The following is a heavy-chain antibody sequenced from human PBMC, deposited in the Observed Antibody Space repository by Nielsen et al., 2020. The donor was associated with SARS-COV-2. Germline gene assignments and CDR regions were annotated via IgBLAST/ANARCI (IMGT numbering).Heavy chain of an antibody. D-gene: IGHD3-10*01. CDR3: AKDGVVRGDALDL. J-gene: IGHJ3*01. V-gene: IGHV3-23*01. Sequence: GGSLRLSCAASGFTFNIYAMAWVRRAPGRGLQWVTGVSASGGSTYYTDSVKGRFSISRDNFKNTLFLQMHSLRVEDTALYYCAKDGVVRGDALDLWGQGTMVTVSS. CDR1: GFTFNIYA. CDR2: VSASGGST.